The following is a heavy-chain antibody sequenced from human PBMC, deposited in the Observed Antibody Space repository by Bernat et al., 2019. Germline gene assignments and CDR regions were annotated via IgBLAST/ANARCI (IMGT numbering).Heavy chain of an antibody. V-gene: IGHV3-74*01. J-gene: IGHJ4*02. Sequence: EVQLVESGGGLVQPGGSLRLSCAASGFTFSSNWMHWVHQAPVKGLVWVSRINTDGTNIRYAYSVKGRFTISRDNAKNTRYLQMNSLRAGDTAVYYCAKDLSLNQVDYWGQGTLVTVSS. D-gene: IGHD1-26*01. CDR2: INTDGTNI. CDR3: AKDLSLNQVDY. CDR1: GFTFSSNW.